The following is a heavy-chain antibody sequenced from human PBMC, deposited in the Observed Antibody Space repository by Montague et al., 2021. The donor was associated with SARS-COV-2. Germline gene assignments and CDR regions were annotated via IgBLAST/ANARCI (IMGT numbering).Heavy chain of an antibody. CDR3: ARPLVRGVPKAFDI. V-gene: IGHV4-39*01. CDR2: IYYSGTT. J-gene: IGHJ3*02. Sequence: SETLSLTCTVSGGSITRNYYWGWIRQPPGKGLEWVGNIYYSGTTFINPSLDSRVTISVDASKNQFSLNLTSVTAADTAVYYCARPLVRGVPKAFDIWGQGAVVIVSS. CDR1: GGSITRNYY. D-gene: IGHD3-10*01.